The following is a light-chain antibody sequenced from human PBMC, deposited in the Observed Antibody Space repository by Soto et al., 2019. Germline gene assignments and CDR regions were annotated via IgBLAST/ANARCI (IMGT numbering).Light chain of an antibody. V-gene: IGKV1-39*01. CDR2: GAF. J-gene: IGKJ5*01. CDR1: QKINNY. Sequence: DIQMTQSPSSLSASVGDRVTVTCRTSQKINNYLNWYQQKPGKAPKLLIYGAFSVQSGVPLRFSGSGSGTEFTLTISSLQPEDFAIYDGEQTYSTPVTFGQGTRLEVK. CDR3: EQTYSTPVT.